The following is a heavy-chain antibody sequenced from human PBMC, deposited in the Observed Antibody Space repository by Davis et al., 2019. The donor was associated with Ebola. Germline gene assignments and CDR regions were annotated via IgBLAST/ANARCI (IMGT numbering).Heavy chain of an antibody. Sequence: PSETLSLTCTVSGGSISSSSYYWGWIRQPPGKGLEWIGSIYYSGSTYYNPSLKSRVTISVDTSKNQFSLKLSSVTAADTAVYYCARVGAASGRYLDVWGQGTTVTVSS. V-gene: IGHV4-39*07. D-gene: IGHD6-25*01. CDR2: IYYSGST. J-gene: IGHJ6*02. CDR3: ARVGAASGRYLDV. CDR1: GGSISSSSYY.